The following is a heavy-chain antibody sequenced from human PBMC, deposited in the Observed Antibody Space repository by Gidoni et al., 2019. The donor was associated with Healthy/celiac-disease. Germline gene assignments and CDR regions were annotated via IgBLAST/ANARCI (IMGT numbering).Heavy chain of an antibody. J-gene: IGHJ4*02. CDR3: ARGASGSYPADY. Sequence: VQPGRSLRLSCAASGFTFSSYGMHWVRQAPGKGLEWVAVIWYDGSNKYYADSVKGRFTISRDNSKNTLYLQMNSLRAEDTAVYYCARGASGSYPADYWGQGTLVTVSS. V-gene: IGHV3-33*01. D-gene: IGHD1-26*01. CDR2: IWYDGSNK. CDR1: GFTFSSYG.